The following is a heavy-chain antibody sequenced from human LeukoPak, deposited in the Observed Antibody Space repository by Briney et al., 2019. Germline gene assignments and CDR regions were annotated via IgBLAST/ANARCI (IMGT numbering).Heavy chain of an antibody. D-gene: IGHD3-3*01. CDR1: GFIFRNAY. CDR2: IKSNPDGGTA. Sequence: GGSLRLSCGASGFIFRNAYMTWVRQAPGKGLEWVGRIKSNPDGGTADYGAAVKGRFTISRDDSRNILYLQLRNVRAEDTAVYYCTTLSYDVHYWGQGTLVTVSP. J-gene: IGHJ4*02. CDR3: TTLSYDVHY. V-gene: IGHV3-15*01.